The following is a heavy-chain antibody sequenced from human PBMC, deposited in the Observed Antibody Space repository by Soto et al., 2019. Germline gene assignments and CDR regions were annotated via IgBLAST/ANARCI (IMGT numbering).Heavy chain of an antibody. J-gene: IGHJ4*02. CDR2: ISYDGSNK. CDR3: AKDGDSGWFFDY. CDR1: GFTFSSYG. Sequence: GGSLRLSCAASGFTFSSYGMHWVRQAPGKGLEWVAVISYDGSNKYYADSVKGRFTTSRDNSKNTLYLQMNSLRAEDTAVYYCAKDGDSGWFFDYWGQGTLVTVSS. D-gene: IGHD6-19*01. V-gene: IGHV3-30*18.